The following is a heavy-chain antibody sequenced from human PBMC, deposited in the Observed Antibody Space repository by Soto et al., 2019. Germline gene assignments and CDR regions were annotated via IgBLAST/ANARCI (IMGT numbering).Heavy chain of an antibody. D-gene: IGHD4-17*01. Sequence: PGESLKISCKGSGYIFSSYWIGWVRQVPGKGLEWMGNIYPGDSDTRYSPSFQGHVTISIDKSINTAYLQWTSLRASDIAMYYCARPYGGNSPFFDYWGQGSLVTVSS. J-gene: IGHJ4*01. CDR1: GYIFSSYW. CDR3: ARPYGGNSPFFDY. CDR2: IYPGDSDT. V-gene: IGHV5-51*01.